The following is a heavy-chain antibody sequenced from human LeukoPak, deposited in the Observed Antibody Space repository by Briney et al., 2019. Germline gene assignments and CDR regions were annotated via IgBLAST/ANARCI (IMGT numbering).Heavy chain of an antibody. CDR1: GFTVGIFE. CDR3: ARDERYTYGYGLGHRYLMDV. CDR2: IRGGGSSI. D-gene: IGHD5-18*01. Sequence: GGSLTLACAASGFTVGIFEMAWVRQAPGMGLEWVSHIRGGGSSIYYAESVKGRLAIYIKGAKNSLFLKMSRLRVEDTAVYYCARDERYTYGYGLGHRYLMDVLGKKTMMTVSS. J-gene: IGHJ6*03. V-gene: IGHV3-48*03.